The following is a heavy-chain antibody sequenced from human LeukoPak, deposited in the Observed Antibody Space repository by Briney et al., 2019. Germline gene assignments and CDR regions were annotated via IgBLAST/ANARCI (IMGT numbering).Heavy chain of an antibody. CDR1: GGTFSSYA. D-gene: IGHD3-10*01. J-gene: IGHJ4*02. Sequence: ASVKVSCKASGGTFSSYAISWVRQAPGQGLEWMGGIIPIFGTANYAQKFQGRVTITADESTSTAYMELSSLRSEDTAVYYCASLGGPYYFDYWGRGTLVTVSS. CDR2: IIPIFGTA. CDR3: ASLGGPYYFDY. V-gene: IGHV1-69*13.